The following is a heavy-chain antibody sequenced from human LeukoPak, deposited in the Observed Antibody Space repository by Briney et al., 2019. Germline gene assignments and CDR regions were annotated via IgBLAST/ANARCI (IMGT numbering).Heavy chain of an antibody. CDR1: GFTFSSYE. CDR2: IDISGSAT. CDR3: ARDRGSTGYDF. V-gene: IGHV3-48*03. J-gene: IGHJ4*02. D-gene: IGHD5-12*01. Sequence: SGGSLRLSCAASGFTFSSYEMNWVRRAQGKGLEWISYIDISGSATHYADSVKGRFTISRDNAQNSFYLQMNSLRAEDTAVYYCARDRGSTGYDFWGQGTLVTVSS.